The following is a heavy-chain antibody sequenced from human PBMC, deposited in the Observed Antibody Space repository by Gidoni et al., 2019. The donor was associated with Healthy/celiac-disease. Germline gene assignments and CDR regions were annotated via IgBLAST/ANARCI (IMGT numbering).Heavy chain of an antibody. CDR2: ISYDGSNK. CDR1: GFTFSSYG. CDR3: ANVPVTTGY. V-gene: IGHV3-30*18. Sequence: QVQLVESGGGVVQPGRSLSLSCAASGFTFSSYGMHWVRQAPGKGLEWVAVISYDGSNKYYADSVKGRFTISRDNSKNTLYLQMNSLRAEDTAVYYCANVPVTTGYWGQGTLVTVSS. D-gene: IGHD4-17*01. J-gene: IGHJ4*02.